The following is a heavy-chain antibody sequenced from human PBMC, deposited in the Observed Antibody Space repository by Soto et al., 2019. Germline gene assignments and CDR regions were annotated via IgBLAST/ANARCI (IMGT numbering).Heavy chain of an antibody. V-gene: IGHV4-39*01. CDR3: ASLIYCSGGSCYPQYWYFDL. D-gene: IGHD2-15*01. CDR1: GGSISSSSYY. Sequence: QLQLQESGPGLVKPSETLSLTCTVSGGSISSSSYYWGWIRQPPGKGLEWIGSIYYSGSTYYNPSLKSRVTLSVDTSKNQFSLKLSSVTAADTAVYYCASLIYCSGGSCYPQYWYFDLWGRGTLVTVSS. J-gene: IGHJ2*01. CDR2: IYYSGST.